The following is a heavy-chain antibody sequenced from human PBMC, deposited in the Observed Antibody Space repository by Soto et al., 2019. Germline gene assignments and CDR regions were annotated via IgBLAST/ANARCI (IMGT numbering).Heavy chain of an antibody. CDR3: ARRERYYGSPGWFDP. CDR1: GGSISSFTYY. V-gene: IGHV4-39*01. D-gene: IGHD3-10*01. Sequence: SETLSLTCSVSGGSISSFTYYWGWIRQPPGKGLEWIGTVYYNENTYYNPSLKSRVTITVDTAKNQFSLHLRSVTAADTAMYFCARRERYYGSPGWFDPWGPGTLVTVSS. J-gene: IGHJ5*02. CDR2: VYYNENT.